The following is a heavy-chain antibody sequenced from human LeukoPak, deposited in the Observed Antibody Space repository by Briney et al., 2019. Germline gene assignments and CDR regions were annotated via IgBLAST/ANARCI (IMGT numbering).Heavy chain of an antibody. CDR2: IYYSGST. J-gene: IGHJ5*02. D-gene: IGHD4-11*01. CDR3: ARHDYSNQNWFDP. V-gene: IGHV4-59*01. CDR1: GGSISSYY. Sequence: SETLSLTCTVSGGSISSYYWSWIRQPPGKGLEWIGYIYYSGSTNYNPSLKSRVTISVDTSKNQFSLKLSSVTAADTAVYYCARHDYSNQNWFDPWGQGTLVTVSS.